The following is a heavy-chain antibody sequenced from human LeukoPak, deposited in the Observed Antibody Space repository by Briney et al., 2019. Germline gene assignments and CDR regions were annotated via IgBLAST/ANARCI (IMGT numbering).Heavy chain of an antibody. CDR1: GFTLRSYV. V-gene: IGHV3-23*01. D-gene: IGHD2-21*02. J-gene: IGHJ4*02. CDR3: AKDRLLNCRGDCYIFDY. Sequence: TGGSLRLSCVASGFTLRSYVMNWVRQTPGKGLEWVSSISGSGDSTFYADSVKGRFSISRDNSKNTLYLQVNGLRTEDTAVYYCAKDRLLNCRGDCYIFDYWGQGTVVTVSS. CDR2: ISGSGDST.